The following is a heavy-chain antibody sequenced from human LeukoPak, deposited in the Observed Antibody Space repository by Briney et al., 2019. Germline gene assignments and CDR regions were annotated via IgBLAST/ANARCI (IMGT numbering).Heavy chain of an antibody. Sequence: GGSLRLSCAASGFTFSSYAMHWVRQAPGKGLEWVAVIPYDGSNKYYADSVKGRFTISRDNSKNTLYLQMNSLRAEDTAVYYCARSSSSWYVTYYFDYWGQGTLVTVSS. D-gene: IGHD6-13*01. CDR2: IPYDGSNK. V-gene: IGHV3-30-3*01. CDR3: ARSSSSWYVTYYFDY. J-gene: IGHJ4*02. CDR1: GFTFSSYA.